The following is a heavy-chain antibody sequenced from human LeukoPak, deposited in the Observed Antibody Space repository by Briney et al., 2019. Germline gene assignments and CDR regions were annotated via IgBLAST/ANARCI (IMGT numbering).Heavy chain of an antibody. CDR3: AAVLGSGSYLYYFDY. CDR2: IVVGSGNT. D-gene: IGHD3-10*01. V-gene: IGHV1-58*01. J-gene: IGHJ4*02. Sequence: SVKVSCKASGFTFTSSAVQWVRQARGQRLERIGWIVVGSGNTNYAQKFQERVTITRDMSTSTAYMELSSLRSEDTAVYYCAAVLGSGSYLYYFDYWGQGTLVTVSS. CDR1: GFTFTSSA.